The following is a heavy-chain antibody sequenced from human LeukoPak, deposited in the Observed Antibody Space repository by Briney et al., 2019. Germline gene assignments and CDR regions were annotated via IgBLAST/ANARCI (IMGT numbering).Heavy chain of an antibody. CDR2: ISAYNGNT. D-gene: IGHD2-2*01. V-gene: IGHV1-18*01. CDR3: ARIPPGGSSPPDY. CDR1: GYTFTSYG. J-gene: IGHJ4*02. Sequence: ASVRVSCKASGYTFTSYGISWVRQAPGQGLEWMGWISAYNGNTNYAQKFQGRVTITRNTSISTAYMELSSLRSEDTAVYYCARIPPGGSSPPDYWGQGTLVTVSS.